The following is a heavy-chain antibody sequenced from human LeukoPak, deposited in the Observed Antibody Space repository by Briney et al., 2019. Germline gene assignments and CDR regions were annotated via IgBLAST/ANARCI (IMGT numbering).Heavy chain of an antibody. CDR2: INHSGST. D-gene: IGHD3-9*01. Sequence: ASETLSLTCAVYGGSFSGYYWSWIRQPPGKGLEWIGEINHSGSTNYNPSLKSRVTISLDTSKNHFSLKVTSVTAADTAVYYCARGSYDVLTGYSTLGEYWGQGTLVTVSS. CDR3: ARGSYDVLTGYSTLGEY. V-gene: IGHV4-34*01. CDR1: GGSFSGYY. J-gene: IGHJ4*02.